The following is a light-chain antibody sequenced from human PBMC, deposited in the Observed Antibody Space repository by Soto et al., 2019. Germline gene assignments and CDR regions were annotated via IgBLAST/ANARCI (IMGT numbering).Light chain of an antibody. Sequence: EIVLTQSPGTLSLSPGERATLSCRASQSVSSSYLAWYQQKPGQAPRLLIYGAYSRATGIPDMFSGSGSGTDFTLTISRLEHEDFAVYYWQQYGSSRTFGQGTKVEIK. CDR1: QSVSSSY. CDR2: GAY. J-gene: IGKJ1*01. V-gene: IGKV3-20*01. CDR3: QQYGSSRT.